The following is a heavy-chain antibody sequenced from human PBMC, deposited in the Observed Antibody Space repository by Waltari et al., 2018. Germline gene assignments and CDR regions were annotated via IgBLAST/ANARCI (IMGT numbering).Heavy chain of an antibody. CDR3: ARPSIAAAGTRQQAFDI. V-gene: IGHV4-38-2*01. D-gene: IGHD6-13*01. CDR1: GYSISSGYY. J-gene: IGHJ3*02. CDR2: IYHSVST. Sequence: QVQLQESGPGLVKPSETLSLTCAVSGYSISSGYYWGWIRQPPGKGLEWIGSIYHSVSTYYNPSLNSRVTIAVDTSKNQFSLKLSSVTAADTAVYYCARPSIAAAGTRQQAFDIWGQGTIVTVSS.